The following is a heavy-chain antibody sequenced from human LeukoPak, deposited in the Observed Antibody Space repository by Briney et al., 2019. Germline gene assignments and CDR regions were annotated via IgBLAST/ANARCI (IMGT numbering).Heavy chain of an antibody. V-gene: IGHV4-31*03. J-gene: IGHJ4*02. Sequence: PSETLSLTCTVSGGSISSGGYYWSWIRQHPGKGLEWIGYIYYSGSTYYNPSLNSRVTISVDTSKNQFSLKLSSVTAADTAVYYCARDTHYGSGTRFDYWGQGTLVTVSS. D-gene: IGHD3-10*01. CDR1: GGSISSGGYY. CDR2: IYYSGST. CDR3: ARDTHYGSGTRFDY.